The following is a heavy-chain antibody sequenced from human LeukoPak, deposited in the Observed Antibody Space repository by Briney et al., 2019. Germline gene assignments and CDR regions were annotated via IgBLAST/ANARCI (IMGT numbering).Heavy chain of an antibody. J-gene: IGHJ4*02. CDR3: ARARYSSGWYLFDY. CDR2: INHSGST. CDR1: GGSFRGYY. V-gene: IGHV4-34*01. D-gene: IGHD6-19*01. Sequence: SETLSLTCAVYGGSFRGYYWSWIRQPPGKGLEWIGEINHSGSTNYNPSLKSRVTISVDTSKNQFSLKLSSVTAADTAVYYCARARYSSGWYLFDYWGQGTLVTVSS.